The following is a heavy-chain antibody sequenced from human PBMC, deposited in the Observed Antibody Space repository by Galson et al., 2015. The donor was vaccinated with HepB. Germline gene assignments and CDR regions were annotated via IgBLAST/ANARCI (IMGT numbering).Heavy chain of an antibody. CDR2: INPSGGST. V-gene: IGHV1-46*01. Sequence: SVKVSCKASGYRFPNYYLHWVRQAPGQGLEWMGIINPSGGSTSSAQKFQGRVTMTRDTSTSTVYMELSSLRSEDTAVYYCARVRGTQHFDYWGQGTLVTVSS. CDR1: GYRFPNYY. J-gene: IGHJ4*02. CDR3: ARVRGTQHFDY. D-gene: IGHD2-2*01.